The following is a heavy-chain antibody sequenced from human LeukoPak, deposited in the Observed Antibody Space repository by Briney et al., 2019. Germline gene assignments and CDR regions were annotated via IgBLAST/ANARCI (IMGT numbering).Heavy chain of an antibody. V-gene: IGHV3-21*01. D-gene: IGHD1-26*01. J-gene: IGHJ3*02. CDR2: ISSSSGYI. CDR1: AFTFSSYS. CDR3: ARARAYSGSYFDAFDI. Sequence: AGGSLRLPCAASAFTFSSYSMNWVRQAPGKGLEWVSSISSSSGYIYYADSVKGRFTISRDNAENSLYLQMDSLRVEDAAVYYCARARAYSGSYFDAFDIWGQGTTVTVSS.